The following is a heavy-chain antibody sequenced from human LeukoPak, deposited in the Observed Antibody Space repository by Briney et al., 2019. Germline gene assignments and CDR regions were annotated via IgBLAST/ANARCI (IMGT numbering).Heavy chain of an antibody. D-gene: IGHD1-26*01. Sequence: PGGSLRLSCAASGFTFSDYYMSWIRQAPGKGLEWASYISSRGSAIYYADSVKGRFTISRDNAKNSLYLQMSSLRVEDTAIYSCARVGWELLNLHFDPWGQGTLVTVSS. J-gene: IGHJ5*02. V-gene: IGHV3-11*01. CDR3: ARVGWELLNLHFDP. CDR1: GFTFSDYY. CDR2: ISSRGSAI.